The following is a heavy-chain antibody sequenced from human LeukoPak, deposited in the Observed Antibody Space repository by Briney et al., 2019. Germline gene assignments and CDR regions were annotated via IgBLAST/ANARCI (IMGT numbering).Heavy chain of an antibody. D-gene: IGHD4-17*01. CDR3: AKEYGDPPLKSFDY. J-gene: IGHJ4*02. V-gene: IGHV3-23*01. Sequence: PGGSLRRSCAASGLTFSSYGSSWVRQAPGKGLEWISAISGSGGSTYCADSVKGRFTISRDNSKNTLYLQMNSLRAEDTAVYYCAKEYGDPPLKSFDYWGQGTLVTVSS. CDR1: GLTFSSYG. CDR2: ISGSGGST.